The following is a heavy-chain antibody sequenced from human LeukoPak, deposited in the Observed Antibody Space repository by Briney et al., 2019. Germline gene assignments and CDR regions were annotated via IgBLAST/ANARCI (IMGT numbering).Heavy chain of an antibody. Sequence: ASVKVSCKASGYTFTSYDINWVRQATGQGLEWMGWMNLNSGNTGYAQKFQGRVTITRNTSISTAYMELSSLRSEDTAVYYCARARGSGYIRGFDYWGQGTLVTVSS. V-gene: IGHV1-8*03. J-gene: IGHJ4*02. D-gene: IGHD3-22*01. CDR2: MNLNSGNT. CDR3: ARARGSGYIRGFDY. CDR1: GYTFTSYD.